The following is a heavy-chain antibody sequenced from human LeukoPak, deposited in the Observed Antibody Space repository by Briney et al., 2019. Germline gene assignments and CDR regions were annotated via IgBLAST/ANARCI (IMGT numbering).Heavy chain of an antibody. Sequence: SETLSLTCAVYGGSFSGYYWSWIRQPPGKGLEWIGEINHSGSTNYNPSLKSRVTISVDTSKNQFSLKLSSVTAADTAVYYCARDPSLGVVGGDYWGQGTLVTVSS. CDR3: ARDPSLGVVGGDY. CDR1: GGSFSGYY. J-gene: IGHJ4*02. D-gene: IGHD3-16*01. V-gene: IGHV4-34*01. CDR2: INHSGST.